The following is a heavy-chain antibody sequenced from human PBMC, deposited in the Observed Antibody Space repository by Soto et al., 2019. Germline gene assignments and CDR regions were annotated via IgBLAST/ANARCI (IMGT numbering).Heavy chain of an antibody. V-gene: IGHV3-21*01. CDR1: GFTFSSYS. D-gene: IGHD1-26*01. CDR3: TRVAQGDYYYYGMDV. Sequence: GGSLRLSCAASGFTFSSYSMNWVRQAPGKGLEWVSSISSSSSYIYYADSVKGRFTISRDNAKNSLYLQMNSLRAEDTAVYYCTRVAQGDYYYYGMDVWGHGTTVTVSS. J-gene: IGHJ6*02. CDR2: ISSSSSYI.